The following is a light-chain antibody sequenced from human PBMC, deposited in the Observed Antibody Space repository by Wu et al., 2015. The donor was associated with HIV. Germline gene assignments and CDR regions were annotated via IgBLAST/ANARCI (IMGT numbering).Light chain of an antibody. CDR2: GAS. Sequence: ELVLTQSPGTLSLSPGERATLSCRASQAVSNNFLTWYQQKPGQAPRLLIYGASTRATGIPDRFSGSGSGTDFSLSISRLEPEDFAVYFCQQYGTSPITFGQGTRLEIK. CDR3: QQYGTSPIT. V-gene: IGKV3-20*01. CDR1: QAVSNNF. J-gene: IGKJ5*01.